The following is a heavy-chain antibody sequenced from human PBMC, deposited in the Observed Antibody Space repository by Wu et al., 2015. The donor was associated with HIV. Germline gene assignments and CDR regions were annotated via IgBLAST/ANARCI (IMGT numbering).Heavy chain of an antibody. CDR1: GGTFSSYA. CDR2: IIPIFGTA. V-gene: IGHV1-69*12. D-gene: IGHD2-2*01. CDR3: ARGRPVVVPAAGYYYYYYMDV. Sequence: QVQLVQSGAEVKKPGSSVKVSCKASGGTFSSYAISWVRQAPGQGLEWMGGIIPIFGTANYAQKFQGRVTITADESTSTAYMELSSLRSEDTAVYYCARGRPVVVPAAGYYYYYYMDVLGQRDHGHRLL. J-gene: IGHJ6*03.